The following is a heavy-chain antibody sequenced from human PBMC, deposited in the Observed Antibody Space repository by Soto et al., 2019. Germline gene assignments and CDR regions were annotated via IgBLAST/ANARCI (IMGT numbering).Heavy chain of an antibody. J-gene: IGHJ4*02. CDR3: VTRSRGLQSSPPRLDS. CDR2: ISGSGSTT. Sequence: EEQLLESGGGLVQPGGSLRLSCAASGLTFSGYGMSWVRQAPGTGLEWVSAISGSGSTTYYADSVKGRFTISRDDSKNILFLQMNSLRAEDTAVYYCVTRSRGLQSSPPRLDSWGQGTLVTVSS. D-gene: IGHD4-4*01. V-gene: IGHV3-23*01. CDR1: GLTFSGYG.